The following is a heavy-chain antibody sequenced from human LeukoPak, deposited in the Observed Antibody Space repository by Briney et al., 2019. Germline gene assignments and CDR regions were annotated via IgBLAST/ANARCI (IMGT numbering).Heavy chain of an antibody. CDR1: GGASSSGGYY. Sequence: SQTLSLTCTVSGGASSSGGYYWNWIRQSPGKGLEWIGYFYHSGITYYNPSLKSRVTIAVDTSKNQCSLTLSSVTAADTAVYSCATAVVPGYCSSTSCYTMAWFDPWGQGTLVTVSS. D-gene: IGHD2-2*02. CDR2: FYHSGIT. CDR3: ATAVVPGYCSSTSCYTMAWFDP. J-gene: IGHJ5*02. V-gene: IGHV4-30-2*06.